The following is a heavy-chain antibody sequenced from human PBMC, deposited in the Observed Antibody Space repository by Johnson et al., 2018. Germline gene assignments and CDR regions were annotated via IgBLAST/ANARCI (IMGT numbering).Heavy chain of an antibody. J-gene: IGHJ3*02. CDR3: ARGKMSSGHAFDS. D-gene: IGHD6-19*01. V-gene: IGHV3-30*03. Sequence: QVQLVESGGGLVQPGGSXRLSCAASGFTFSSYSMNWVRQAPGTGLAWVAVISYDGSNRYYADSVKGRFTISRDNSKNTLYRQMNSLRAEETAVYHCARGKMSSGHAFDSWGQGTMVTVSS. CDR2: ISYDGSNR. CDR1: GFTFSSYS.